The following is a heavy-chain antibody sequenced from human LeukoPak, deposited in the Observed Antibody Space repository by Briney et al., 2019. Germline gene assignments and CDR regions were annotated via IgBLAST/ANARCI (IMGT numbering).Heavy chain of an antibody. D-gene: IGHD4-23*01. J-gene: IGHJ4*02. V-gene: IGHV4-34*01. CDR3: ARLRSYGGNRGIDY. CDR1: GESFSTYY. CDR2: INHSGNT. Sequence: ASETLSLTCAVYGESFSTYYWSWIRQPPGKGLEWIGEINHSGNTYYNPSLESRVIISVDMSKNQFSLRLSSVTAADTAIYYCARLRSYGGNRGIDYWGQGTLVAVSS.